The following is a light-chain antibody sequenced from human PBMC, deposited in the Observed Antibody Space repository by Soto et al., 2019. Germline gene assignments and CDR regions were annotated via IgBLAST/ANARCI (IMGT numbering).Light chain of an antibody. CDR1: SSDVGSYNL. CDR3: CSYAGSSPFVV. V-gene: IGLV2-23*03. J-gene: IGLJ2*01. Sequence: QSALTQPASVSGSPGQSITISCTGTSSDVGSYNLVSWYQQHPGKAPKLMIYEGSKRPSGVSNRFSGSKSGNTASLTISGLQAEDEADYYCCSYAGSSPFVVFGGGTQLT. CDR2: EGS.